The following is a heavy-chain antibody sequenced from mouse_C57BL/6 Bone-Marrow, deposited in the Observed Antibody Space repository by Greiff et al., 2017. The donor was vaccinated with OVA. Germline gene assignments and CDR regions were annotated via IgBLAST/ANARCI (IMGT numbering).Heavy chain of an antibody. CDR3: AGNYSYAKDY. V-gene: IGHV1-82*01. Sequence: VQLQQSGPELVKPGASVKISCKASGYAFSSSWMNWVKQRPGKGLEWIGRIYPGDGDTNYNGKFKGKATLTADKSSSTAYMQLSSLTSEDSAVYFCAGNYSYAKDYWGQGTSVTVSS. J-gene: IGHJ4*01. CDR2: IYPGDGDT. CDR1: GYAFSSSW. D-gene: IGHD1-1*01.